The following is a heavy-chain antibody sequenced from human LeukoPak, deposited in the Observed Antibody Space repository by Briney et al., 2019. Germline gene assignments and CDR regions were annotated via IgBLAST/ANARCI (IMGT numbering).Heavy chain of an antibody. V-gene: IGHV3-9*01. J-gene: IGHJ4*02. CDR3: AKDRFFYDSGSKAN. D-gene: IGHD3-22*01. CDR2: ISWNSGII. Sequence: GGSLRLSCVASGFTFDDYGMFWVRQTPGKGLEWVSAISWNSGIIAYADSVKGRFTIFRDNAKNSLYLQMNSLRVEDTAVYYCAKDRFFYDSGSKANWGQGTLVTVSS. CDR1: GFTFDDYG.